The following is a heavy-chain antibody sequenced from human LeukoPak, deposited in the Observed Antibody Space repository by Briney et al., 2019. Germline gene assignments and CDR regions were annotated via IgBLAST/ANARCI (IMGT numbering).Heavy chain of an antibody. CDR3: ARDRPSSLWSGGFDY. J-gene: IGHJ4*02. CDR2: ISSSSSYI. CDR1: GFTFSSYS. Sequence: GRSLRLSCAASGFTFSSYSMNWVRQAPGKGLEWVSSISSSSSYIYYADSVKGRFTISRDNAKNSLYLQMNSLRAEDTAVYYCARDRPSSLWSGGFDYWGQGTLVTVSS. V-gene: IGHV3-21*01. D-gene: IGHD6-19*01.